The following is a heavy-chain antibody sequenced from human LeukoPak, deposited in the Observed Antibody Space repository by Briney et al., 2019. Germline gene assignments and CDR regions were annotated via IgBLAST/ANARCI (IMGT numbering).Heavy chain of an antibody. Sequence: SETLSLTCTVSGGSISSGGYYWSWIRQHPGKGLEWIGYIYYSGSTYYNPSLKSRVTISVDTSKNQFSLKLSSVTAADTAVYHCARSYDSSGPHFDYWGQGTLVTVSS. V-gene: IGHV4-31*03. D-gene: IGHD3-22*01. CDR3: ARSYDSSGPHFDY. CDR1: GGSISSGGYY. J-gene: IGHJ4*02. CDR2: IYYSGST.